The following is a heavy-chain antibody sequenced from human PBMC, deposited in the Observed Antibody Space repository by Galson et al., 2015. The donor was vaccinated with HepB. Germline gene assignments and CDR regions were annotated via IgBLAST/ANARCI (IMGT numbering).Heavy chain of an antibody. CDR3: ARPLDAAGAFDI. J-gene: IGHJ3*02. V-gene: IGHV1-18*01. CDR2: ISAYNGNT. Sequence: SVKVSCKASGYTFTSYGISWVRQAPGQGLEWMGWISAYNGNTKYAQKLQGRVTMTTDTSTSTAYMELRSLRSDDTAVYYCARPLDAAGAFDIWGQGTMVTVSS. CDR1: GYTFTSYG. D-gene: IGHD3-9*01.